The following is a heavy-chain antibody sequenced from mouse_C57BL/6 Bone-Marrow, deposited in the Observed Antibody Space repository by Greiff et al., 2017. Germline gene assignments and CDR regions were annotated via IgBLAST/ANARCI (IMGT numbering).Heavy chain of an antibody. V-gene: IGHV5-6*01. CDR3: ARMMVAWFAY. CDR2: ISSGGSYT. CDR1: GFTFSSYG. J-gene: IGHJ3*01. Sequence: EVKLMESGGDLVKPGGSLKLSCAASGFTFSSYGMSWVRQTPDKRLEWVATISSGGSYTYYPDSVKGRFTISRDTAKNTLYLQMSSLKSEDTAMYYCARMMVAWFAYWGQGTLVTVSA. D-gene: IGHD2-3*01.